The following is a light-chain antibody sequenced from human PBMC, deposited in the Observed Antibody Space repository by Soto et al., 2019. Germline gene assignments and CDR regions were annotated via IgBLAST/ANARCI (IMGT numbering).Light chain of an antibody. CDR3: QQNHNSGPLS. J-gene: IGKJ4*01. CDR1: QSVSGNN. V-gene: IGKV3-20*01. CDR2: AAS. Sequence: EIVLTQSPGTLSLSPGERATLSCRASQSVSGNNLAWYQQRPGQAPRLLIYAASIRATGIPDRIAGSGSGTDFTLTISRLEPEDFAVYYCQQNHNSGPLSFSGGTKVEI.